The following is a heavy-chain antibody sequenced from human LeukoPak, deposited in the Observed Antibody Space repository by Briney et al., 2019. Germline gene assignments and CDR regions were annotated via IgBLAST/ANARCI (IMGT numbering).Heavy chain of an antibody. D-gene: IGHD5-24*01. Sequence: GGSLRLSCAASGFTFSSYWMHWVRQAPGKGLVWVSHISSDGSNTNYADSVRGRFSISRDNAKNSLYLQMNSLRAEDTAVYYCARETVPRWLQFGGALGYWGQGTLVTVSS. CDR3: ARETVPRWLQFGGALGY. J-gene: IGHJ4*02. V-gene: IGHV3-74*01. CDR2: ISSDGSNT. CDR1: GFTFSSYW.